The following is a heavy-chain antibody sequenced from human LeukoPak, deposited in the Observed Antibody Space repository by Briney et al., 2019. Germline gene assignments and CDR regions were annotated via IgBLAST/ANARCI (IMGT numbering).Heavy chain of an antibody. CDR2: ISGSGGST. Sequence: GGSLRLSCAASGFTFSSYAMSWVRQAPGKGLEWVSAISGSGGSTYYADSVKGRFTISRDNPKNTLYLQMNSLRAEDTAVYYCAKDRVMTGSSSPPRYFDYWGQGTLVTVSS. J-gene: IGHJ4*02. D-gene: IGHD2-15*01. CDR1: GFTFSSYA. V-gene: IGHV3-23*01. CDR3: AKDRVMTGSSSPPRYFDY.